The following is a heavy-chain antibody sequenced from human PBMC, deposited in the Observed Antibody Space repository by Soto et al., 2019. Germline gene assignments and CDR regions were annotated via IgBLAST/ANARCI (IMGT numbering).Heavy chain of an antibody. CDR2: ISYDGGLQ. CDR3: VSDRGYGHASVPYS. D-gene: IGHD5-18*01. J-gene: IGHJ4*02. V-gene: IGHV3-30*03. CDR1: GFTFSSYG. Sequence: QAQLVESGGGVVQPGRSLRLSCAASGFTFSSYGMHWVRQAPGTGLEWVAVISYDGGLQHYADSVKGRFTISRDNSKNMVLLQLNSRRAEDTAGYYCVSDRGYGHASVPYSWGQGTLVSVSS.